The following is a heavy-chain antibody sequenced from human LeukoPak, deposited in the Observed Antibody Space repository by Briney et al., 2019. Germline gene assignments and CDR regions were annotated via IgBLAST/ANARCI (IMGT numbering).Heavy chain of an antibody. D-gene: IGHD2-21*02. CDR1: GGTFSSYA. CDR2: IIPFFGTA. Sequence: ASVKVSCKASGGTFSSYAISWVRQAPGQGVEWMGGIIPFFGTANYAHKLHASATITTDESTSTAYMQLSSLRSEDTAVYYCAMCGGDCYLGFDYWGQGTLVTVSS. V-gene: IGHV1-69*05. J-gene: IGHJ4*02. CDR3: AMCGGDCYLGFDY.